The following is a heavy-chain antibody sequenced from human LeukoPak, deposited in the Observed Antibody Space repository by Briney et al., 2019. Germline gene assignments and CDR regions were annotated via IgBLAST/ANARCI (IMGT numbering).Heavy chain of an antibody. CDR2: FYYSGST. V-gene: IGHV4-59*13. D-gene: IGHD3-10*01. J-gene: IGHJ5*02. Sequence: PSETLSLTCSVSGGSIRSYYWSWMRQPPGKGREGIGYFYYSGSTNYNPSLKSRVTISVDTSKNQFSLKLSSVTAADMAVYYCARRRRTYYYARSWFDPWGQGTLVTVSS. CDR1: GGSIRSYY. CDR3: ARRRRTYYYARSWFDP.